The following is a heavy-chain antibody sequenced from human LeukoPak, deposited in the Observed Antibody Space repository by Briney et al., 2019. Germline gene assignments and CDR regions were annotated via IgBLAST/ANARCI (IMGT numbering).Heavy chain of an antibody. CDR3: ASAVAATPKAWHYYYYMDV. CDR2: VNPNNGVP. J-gene: IGHJ6*03. V-gene: IGHV1-2*06. Sequence: ASVKVSCKASGYTFTGYYMHWGRQAPGQGLEGRGRVNPNNGVPNYAQKFQGRVTMTRDTAISTFYMELSSLRSDDTAVYYCASAVAATPKAWHYYYYMDVWGKGTTVTVSS. D-gene: IGHD2-15*01. CDR1: GYTFTGYY.